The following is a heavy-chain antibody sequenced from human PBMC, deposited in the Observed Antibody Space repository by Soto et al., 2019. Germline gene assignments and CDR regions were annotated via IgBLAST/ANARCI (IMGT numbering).Heavy chain of an antibody. CDR1: GYTFTSYG. CDR2: ISAYNGNT. D-gene: IGHD1-1*01. V-gene: IGHV1-18*01. J-gene: IGHJ4*02. Sequence: ASVKVSCKASGYTFTSYGISWVRQAPGQGLEWMGWISAYNGNTNYAQKLQGRVTMTTDTSTSTAYMELRSLRSNDTAVYYCVRDARRGGTTLFSGYWGQGTLVTDSS. CDR3: VRDARRGGTTLFSGY.